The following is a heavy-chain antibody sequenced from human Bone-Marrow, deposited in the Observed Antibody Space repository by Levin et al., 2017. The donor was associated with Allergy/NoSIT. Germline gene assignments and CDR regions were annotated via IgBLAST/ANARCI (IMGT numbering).Heavy chain of an antibody. Sequence: PGGSLRLSCAASGFIFSSYAMSWVRQAPGKGLEWVSVIGGSGDVTYYADSVKGRFTISRDNSKNTLYLQMNGLTAEDAAVYYCARAGSGYCVSVSCDGVPRDYWGRGTLVTVSS. D-gene: IGHD2-2*03. V-gene: IGHV3-23*01. CDR1: GFIFSSYA. J-gene: IGHJ4*02. CDR3: ARAGSGYCVSVSCDGVPRDY. CDR2: IGGSGDVT.